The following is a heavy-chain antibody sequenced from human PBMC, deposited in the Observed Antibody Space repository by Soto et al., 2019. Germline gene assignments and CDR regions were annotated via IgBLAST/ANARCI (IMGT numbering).Heavy chain of an antibody. CDR2: IYYSGST. V-gene: IGHV4-59*08. D-gene: IGHD6-19*01. J-gene: IGHJ4*02. CDR3: AGANLYSSGWYDY. CDR1: GGSISRYY. Sequence: PSETLSLTCTVSGGSISRYYWSWIRQPPGKGLEWIGYIYYSGSTNYNPSLKSRVTISVDTSKNQFSLKLSSVTAADTAVYYCAGANLYSSGWYDYWGQGTLVTVSS.